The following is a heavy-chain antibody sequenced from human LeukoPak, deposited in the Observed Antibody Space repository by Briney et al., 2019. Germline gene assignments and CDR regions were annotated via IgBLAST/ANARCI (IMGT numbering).Heavy chain of an antibody. Sequence: GGSLRLSCAASGFTFSSYWMHWVRQAPGKGLVWVSRINTDGSSTSYADSVKGRFTISRDNAKNTLYLQMNSLRAEDTAVYYCAKDSGYYGSGSYYTESYWGQGTLVTVSS. CDR1: GFTFSSYW. V-gene: IGHV3-74*01. CDR2: INTDGSST. J-gene: IGHJ4*02. CDR3: AKDSGYYGSGSYYTESY. D-gene: IGHD3-10*01.